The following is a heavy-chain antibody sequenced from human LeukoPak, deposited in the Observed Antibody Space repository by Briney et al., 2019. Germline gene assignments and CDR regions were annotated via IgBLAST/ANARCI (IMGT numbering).Heavy chain of an antibody. Sequence: PGGSLRLSCAASGVTLSSYAMSWARQAPGKGLEWVSGISSSGSGGNTYYADSVKGRFTISRDSSKNTLFLHMNTLRAEDTAIYYCAKDRTVVASYWYFDLWGRGTLVTVSS. D-gene: IGHD2-15*01. CDR3: AKDRTVVASYWYFDL. CDR2: ISSSGSGGNT. V-gene: IGHV3-23*01. CDR1: GVTLSSYA. J-gene: IGHJ2*01.